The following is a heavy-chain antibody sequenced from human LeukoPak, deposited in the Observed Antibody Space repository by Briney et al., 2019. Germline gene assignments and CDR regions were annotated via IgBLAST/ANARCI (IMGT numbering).Heavy chain of an antibody. CDR2: ISSSSSAK. CDR3: ASGSYRFLDRFGFDP. D-gene: IGHD1-26*01. CDR1: GFTFSTYS. Sequence: PGGSLRLSCAASGFTFSTYSMNWVRQAPGKGLEWVSYISSSSSAKYYADSVKGRFTISRDNAKNSLYLQMNSLRAEDTAVYYCASGSYRFLDRFGFDPWGQGTLVTVSS. J-gene: IGHJ5*02. V-gene: IGHV3-48*01.